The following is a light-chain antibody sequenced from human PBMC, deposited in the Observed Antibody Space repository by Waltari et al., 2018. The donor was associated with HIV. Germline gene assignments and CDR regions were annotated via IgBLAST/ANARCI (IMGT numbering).Light chain of an antibody. V-gene: IGLV1-40*01. CDR3: QSFDSSLSAVI. CDR1: SSNIGAGYD. CDR2: DTK. Sequence: QSVLTQPPSVSGAPGQRVTIACTGGSSNIGAGYDVHWYRKFPGTAPKLLIYDTKKRPSGVPDRFSGSKSGPSASLAITGLQAEDEADYYCQSFDSSLSAVIFGGGTKLTVL. J-gene: IGLJ2*01.